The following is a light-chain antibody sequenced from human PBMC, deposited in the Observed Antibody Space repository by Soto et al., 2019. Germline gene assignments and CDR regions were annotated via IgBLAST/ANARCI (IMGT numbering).Light chain of an antibody. CDR1: QSVSSY. V-gene: IGKV3-11*01. CDR2: GVS. J-gene: IGKJ5*01. Sequence: EIVLTQSPATLSSFPGDRATLSCRASQSVSSYLAWYQQKPGQAPRLLIVGVSNRAAGIPARFSGSGSGTEFTLTISSLQSEDFAVYYCQTPITFGQGTRLEN. CDR3: QTPIT.